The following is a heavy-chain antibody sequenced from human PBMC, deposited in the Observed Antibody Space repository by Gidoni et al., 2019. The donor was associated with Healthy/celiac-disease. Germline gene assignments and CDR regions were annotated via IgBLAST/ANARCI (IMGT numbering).Heavy chain of an antibody. J-gene: IGHJ4*02. Sequence: QVQLQQWGAGLWKPSETLSLTCAVYGGSFSGYYWSWIRQPPGKGLEWIGEINHSGSTNYNPSLKSRVTISVDTSKNQFSLKLSSVTAADTAVYYCASLLVSGVDYWGQGTLVTVSS. D-gene: IGHD6-6*01. CDR2: INHSGST. CDR1: GGSFSGYY. V-gene: IGHV4-34*01. CDR3: ASLLVSGVDY.